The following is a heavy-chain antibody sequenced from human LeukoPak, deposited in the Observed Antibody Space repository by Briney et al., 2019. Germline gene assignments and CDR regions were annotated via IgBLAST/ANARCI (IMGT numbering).Heavy chain of an antibody. CDR2: IYHSGST. Sequence: PSQTLSLTCAVSGGSISSGGYSWSWIRQPPGKGLEWIGYIYHSGSTYYNPSLKSRVTISVDRSKNQFSLKLSSVTAADTAVYYCARGTPYYSSGYYYTDWGQGTLVTVSS. V-gene: IGHV4-30-2*01. CDR3: ARGTPYYSSGYYYTD. D-gene: IGHD3-22*01. CDR1: GGSISSGGYS. J-gene: IGHJ4*02.